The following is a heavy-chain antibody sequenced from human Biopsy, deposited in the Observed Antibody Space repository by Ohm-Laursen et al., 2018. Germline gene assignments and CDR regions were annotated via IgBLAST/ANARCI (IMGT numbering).Heavy chain of an antibody. Sequence: PSETLSLTCTVSGGSISDSTYHWGWIRQSPGKGLEWIGNIYYSGDTDYSPSLKSRVTISVDTSNNPFSLKLRFVTAADTAVYYCARQVDFWGGYVDYWGQGTLVAVSS. CDR1: GGSISDSTYH. J-gene: IGHJ4*02. V-gene: IGHV4-39*01. CDR2: IYYSGDT. CDR3: ARQVDFWGGYVDY. D-gene: IGHD3-3*01.